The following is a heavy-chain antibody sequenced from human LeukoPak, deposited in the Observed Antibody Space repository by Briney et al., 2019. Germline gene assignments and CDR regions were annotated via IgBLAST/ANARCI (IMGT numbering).Heavy chain of an antibody. CDR3: ARVYGRYIQH. V-gene: IGHV5-51*01. Sequence: GESLKISCEGSGYTFTSYWIGWVRQMPGKGLEWMGSIYPADSDTRYSPSFQGQVTISADKSISTAYLQWSSFKASDTAMYFCARVYGRYIQHWGQGTLVIVSS. CDR1: GYTFTSYW. CDR2: IYPADSDT. D-gene: IGHD3-10*01. J-gene: IGHJ1*01.